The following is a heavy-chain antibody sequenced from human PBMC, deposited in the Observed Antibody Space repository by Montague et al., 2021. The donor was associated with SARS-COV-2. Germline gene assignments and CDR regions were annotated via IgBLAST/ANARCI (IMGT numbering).Heavy chain of an antibody. CDR1: GFSVSTSGLC. Sequence: PALVKPTQTLTLTCTFSGFSVSTSGLCVSWIRQPPGKALEWLALIDWDDDTYYSTSLKTRLAISKDTSKNQVVLTMTDMDPVDTGTYYCARIPEYSSGGGPDWYFDLWARGTLVPVSS. CDR3: ARIPEYSSGGGPDWYFDL. CDR2: IDWDDDT. D-gene: IGHD6-19*01. J-gene: IGHJ2*01. V-gene: IGHV2-70*01.